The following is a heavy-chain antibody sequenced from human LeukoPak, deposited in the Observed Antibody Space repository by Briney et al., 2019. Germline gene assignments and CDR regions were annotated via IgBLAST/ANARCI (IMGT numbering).Heavy chain of an antibody. V-gene: IGHV6-1*01. CDR3: ARERYYDSTGFFHFDQ. CDR1: GDSVSGNSAA. D-gene: IGHD3-22*01. CDR2: TYYRSKWYN. J-gene: IGHJ4*02. Sequence: SQTLSLTCAISGDSVSGNSAAWDWIRQSPSRGLEWLGRTYYRSKWYNDYAPSVKSRITINQDISKNQFSLQLNSVTPEDTAVYYCARERYYDSTGFFHFDQWGQGTLVTVSS.